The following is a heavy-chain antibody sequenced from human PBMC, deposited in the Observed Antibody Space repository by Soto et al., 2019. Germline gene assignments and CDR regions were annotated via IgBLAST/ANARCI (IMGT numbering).Heavy chain of an antibody. CDR1: GVSFRNYA. D-gene: IGHD3-22*01. J-gene: IGHJ4*02. V-gene: IGHV3-23*01. CDR3: AKGRYDDSSRPAFDY. Sequence: EVQLLESGGGLVQPGGSLRLSCAASGVSFRNYAMAWVRQAPGKGLEWVSGISGSGGATYYADFVKGRFAISRDNSNNTLYLQMNSLRAEDTALYFCAKGRYDDSSRPAFDYWGQGALVTVSS. CDR2: ISGSGGAT.